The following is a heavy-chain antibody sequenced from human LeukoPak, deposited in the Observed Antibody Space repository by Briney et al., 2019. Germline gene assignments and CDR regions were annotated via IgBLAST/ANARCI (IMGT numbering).Heavy chain of an antibody. J-gene: IGHJ3*02. CDR2: IYPGDSDT. V-gene: IGHV5-51*01. D-gene: IGHD3-22*01. Sequence: GESLKISCKGSGYSFTSYWIGWVRQMPGKGLEWMGIIYPGDSDTRYSPSFQGQVTISADKSISTAYLQWSSLKASNTAMYYCARPATYYYDSSGYSLGAFDIWGQGTMVTVSS. CDR1: GYSFTSYW. CDR3: ARPATYYYDSSGYSLGAFDI.